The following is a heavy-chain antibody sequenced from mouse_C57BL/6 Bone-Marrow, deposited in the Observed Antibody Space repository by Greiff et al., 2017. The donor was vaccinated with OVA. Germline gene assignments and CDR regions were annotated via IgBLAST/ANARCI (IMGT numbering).Heavy chain of an antibody. J-gene: IGHJ2*01. Sequence: VQLQQSGPVLVKPGASVKMSCKASGYTFTDYYMNWVKQSHGKSLEWIGVINPYNGGTSYNQKFKGKATLTVDKSSSTAYMELNSLTSEDYAVYYCARRGTLLHFDYWGQGTTLTVSS. V-gene: IGHV1-19*01. D-gene: IGHD2-1*01. CDR3: ARRGTLLHFDY. CDR2: INPYNGGT. CDR1: GYTFTDYY.